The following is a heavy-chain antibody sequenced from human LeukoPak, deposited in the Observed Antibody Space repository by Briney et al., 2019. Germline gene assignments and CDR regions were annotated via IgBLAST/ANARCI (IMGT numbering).Heavy chain of an antibody. CDR2: IYYSGST. CDR1: GGSISSGDYY. D-gene: IGHD1-26*01. Sequence: SETLSLTCTVSGGSISSGDYYWSWIRQPPGKGLEWIGYIYYSGSTYYNPSLKSRVTISVDTSKNQFSLKLSSVTAADTAVYYCARDLLTARGYYFDYWGQGTLVTVPS. CDR3: ARDLLTARGYYFDY. V-gene: IGHV4-30-4*01. J-gene: IGHJ4*02.